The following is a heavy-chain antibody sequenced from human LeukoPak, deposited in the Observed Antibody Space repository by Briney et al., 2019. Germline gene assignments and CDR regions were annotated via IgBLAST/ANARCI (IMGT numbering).Heavy chain of an antibody. D-gene: IGHD3-10*01. Sequence: GGSLRLSCAASGFTFSSYSMNWVRQAPGKGLEWVPCISSSSSCIYYAESVKGRFTISRDNAKNSLYLQMNSLRAEDTAVYYCARGFRELSEGYGMDVWGQGTTVTVSS. CDR1: GFTFSSYS. CDR2: ISSSSSCI. J-gene: IGHJ6*02. V-gene: IGHV3-21*01. CDR3: ARGFRELSEGYGMDV.